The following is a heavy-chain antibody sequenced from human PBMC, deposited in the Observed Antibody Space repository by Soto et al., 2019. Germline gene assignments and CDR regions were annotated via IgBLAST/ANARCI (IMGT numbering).Heavy chain of an antibody. CDR3: AREITIFGVGPTPYYYYGMDV. CDR1: GGTFGSYA. Sequence: GASVKVSCKASGGTFGSYAISWVRQAPGQGLEWMGGIIPIFGTANYAQKFQGRVTITADESTSTAYMELSSLRSEDTAVYYCAREITIFGVGPTPYYYYGMDVWGQGTTVTVSS. CDR2: IIPIFGTA. V-gene: IGHV1-69*13. J-gene: IGHJ6*02. D-gene: IGHD3-3*01.